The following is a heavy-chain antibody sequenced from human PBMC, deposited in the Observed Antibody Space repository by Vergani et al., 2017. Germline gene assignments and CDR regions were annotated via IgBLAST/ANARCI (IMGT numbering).Heavy chain of an antibody. J-gene: IGHJ4*02. D-gene: IGHD2-21*01. CDR3: ARHVPCGDGACLHFDH. Sequence: EVMLVQSGAEVKKPGASLKISCKYSESSFISNDIAWVRQMSGKGLQWMGNINPIDSKIAYSPSFQGQAIMSLDKSITTAYLQWRSLKASDTAIYYCARHVPCGDGACLHFDHWGQGTQVTVSS. V-gene: IGHV5-51*01. CDR1: ESSFISND. CDR2: INPIDSKI.